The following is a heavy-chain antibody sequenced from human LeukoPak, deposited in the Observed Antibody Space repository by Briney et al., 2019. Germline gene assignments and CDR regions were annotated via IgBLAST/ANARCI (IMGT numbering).Heavy chain of an antibody. D-gene: IGHD1-26*01. CDR1: GYSISSGYY. CDR2: IYHSGST. J-gene: IGHJ4*02. CDR3: ARLMVVGYSYYFDY. Sequence: SETLSLTCTVSGYSISSGYYWGWIRQPPGKGLEWIGSIYHSGSTYYNPSLKSRVTISVDTSKNQFSLKLSSVTAADTAVYYCARLMVVGYSYYFDYWGQGTLVTVSS. V-gene: IGHV4-38-2*02.